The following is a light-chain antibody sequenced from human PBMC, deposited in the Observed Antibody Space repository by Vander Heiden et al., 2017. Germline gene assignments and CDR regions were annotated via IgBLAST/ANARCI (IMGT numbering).Light chain of an antibody. J-gene: IGKJ4*01. CDR2: GAS. Sequence: EIVLPQSPGPLPLSTGERATLSCRASLSDSSSYLAWYPQKPGQAPRLLIYGASSRATGSPDRFIGSGSVTDFTLTISRLEPEEFAVYYCQQYGSSPPRVTFGGGTKVEIK. CDR3: QQYGSSPPRVT. CDR1: LSDSSSY. V-gene: IGKV3-20*01.